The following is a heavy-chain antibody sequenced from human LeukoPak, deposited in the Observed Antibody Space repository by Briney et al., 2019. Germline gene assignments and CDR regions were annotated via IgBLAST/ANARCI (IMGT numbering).Heavy chain of an antibody. CDR2: ISRNGVAT. D-gene: IGHD3-10*01. Sequence: GGSLRLSCAASGLTFADYTMHWVRQAPGKGLEWVSLISRNGVATKYADSVRGRFTISRDNSKNSLYLQMNSLRTEDSALYYCARGTMVRGPTINWGQGTLVTVSS. CDR3: ARGTMVRGPTIN. CDR1: GLTFADYT. J-gene: IGHJ4*02. V-gene: IGHV3-43*01.